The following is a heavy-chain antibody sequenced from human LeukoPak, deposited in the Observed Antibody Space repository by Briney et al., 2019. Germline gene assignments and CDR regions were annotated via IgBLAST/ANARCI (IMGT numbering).Heavy chain of an antibody. Sequence: ASVKVSCKASGYTFTNYHMHWVRQAPGQGLEWMGTIDPSGGRPSYAQKFQVRVTLTGETSTSTVYMELSSLRSEDTAVYYCARAPSTTVNFDYWGQGTLVTVSS. V-gene: IGHV1-46*01. CDR3: ARAPSTTVNFDY. CDR1: GYTFTNYH. D-gene: IGHD4-17*01. CDR2: IDPSGGRP. J-gene: IGHJ4*02.